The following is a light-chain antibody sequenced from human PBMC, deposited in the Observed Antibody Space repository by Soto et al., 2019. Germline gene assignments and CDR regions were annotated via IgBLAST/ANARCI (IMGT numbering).Light chain of an antibody. J-gene: IGLJ3*02. CDR2: GNS. V-gene: IGLV1-40*01. Sequence: QSVLTQPPSVSGAPGQRVTISCTGSSSNIGAGYDVPWYQQLPGTAPKLLIYGNSNRPSGVPDRFSGSKSGTSASLAITGRQAEDEADYYCQSYDSSLSGSWVFGGGTKLTVL. CDR1: SSNIGAGYD. CDR3: QSYDSSLSGSWV.